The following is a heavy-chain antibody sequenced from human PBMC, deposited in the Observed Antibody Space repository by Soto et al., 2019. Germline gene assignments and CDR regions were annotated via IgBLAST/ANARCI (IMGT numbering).Heavy chain of an antibody. V-gene: IGHV3-23*01. CDR2: VSGSGGST. CDR1: GFTFSSYA. D-gene: IGHD1-20*01. Sequence: EVQLLESGGGLVQPGGSLRLSCAASGFTFSSYAMSWVRQAPGKGLEWISAVSGSGGSTYNADSVKGRFTISGDNTKDTRYLQMNNLRGEGRAVYDCADPPDYNWDDYWGQGTQFTVCS. J-gene: IGHJ4*02. CDR3: ADPPDYNWDDY.